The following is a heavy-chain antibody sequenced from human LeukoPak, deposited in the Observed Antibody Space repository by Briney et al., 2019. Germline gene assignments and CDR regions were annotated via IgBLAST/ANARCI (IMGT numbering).Heavy chain of an antibody. Sequence: GGSLRLSCAASGFTFSHYNMNWVRQAPGKGLEWVSSISGSTSYIYYADSAKGRFAISRDNAKNSLFLQMNSLRAEDTAVYYCARDRSSDWHFDFWGPGTPVTVSS. J-gene: IGHJ4*02. V-gene: IGHV3-21*01. D-gene: IGHD6-19*01. CDR3: ARDRSSDWHFDF. CDR1: GFTFSHYN. CDR2: ISGSTSYI.